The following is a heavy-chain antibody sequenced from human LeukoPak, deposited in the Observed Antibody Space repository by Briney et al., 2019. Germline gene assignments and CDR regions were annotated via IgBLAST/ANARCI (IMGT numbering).Heavy chain of an antibody. Sequence: PGGSLRLSCAASGFGFNNYVMSWVRQAPGKGLEWVSAISGDGARTYYADSVKGRFTISRDNSKNTLDLQMNSLRAEDTAIYYCAKTVVVITFRFDSWGQGSLVTVSS. CDR2: ISGDGART. CDR1: GFGFNNYV. CDR3: AKTVVVITFRFDS. D-gene: IGHD2-21*01. J-gene: IGHJ4*02. V-gene: IGHV3-23*01.